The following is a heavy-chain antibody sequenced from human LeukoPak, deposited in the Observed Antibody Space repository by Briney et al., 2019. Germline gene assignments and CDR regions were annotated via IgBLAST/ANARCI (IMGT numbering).Heavy chain of an antibody. CDR3: AKILGSSWYYIDY. Sequence: GGSLRLSCAASGFTFSSYAMSWVRQAPGKGLEWVSAISGSGGSTYYADSVKGRFTISRDNSKNTLYLQMNSLSAEDTAVYYCAKILGSSWYYIDYWGQGTLVTVSS. CDR2: ISGSGGST. CDR1: GFTFSSYA. D-gene: IGHD6-13*01. J-gene: IGHJ4*02. V-gene: IGHV3-23*01.